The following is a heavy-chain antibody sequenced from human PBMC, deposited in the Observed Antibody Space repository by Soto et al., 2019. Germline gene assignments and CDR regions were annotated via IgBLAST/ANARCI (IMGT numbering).Heavy chain of an antibody. CDR2: IIPIFGTA. V-gene: IGHV1-69*13. CDR1: GGTFSSYA. J-gene: IGHJ4*02. CDR3: ASATHHPGIAVVSFFDY. D-gene: IGHD6-19*01. Sequence: ASVKVSCKASGGTFSSYAISWVRQAPGQGLEWMGGIIPIFGTANYAQKFQGRVTITADESTSTAYMELSSLRSEDTAVYYCASATHHPGIAVVSFFDYWGQGTLVTVSS.